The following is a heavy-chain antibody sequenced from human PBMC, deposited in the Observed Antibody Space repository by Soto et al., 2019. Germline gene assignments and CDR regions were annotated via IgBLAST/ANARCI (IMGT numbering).Heavy chain of an antibody. V-gene: IGHV4-39*01. CDR1: GGSVSSSGSHY. CDR3: ARARDY. Sequence: SETLSLTCTVSGGSVSSSGSHYWGWIRQPPGQGLEWIGSIYHSGSTYYNPSLKSRVTISVDTSKNQFSLELNSVTAADTAIYYGARARDYWGQGTRVTVS. CDR2: IYHSGST. J-gene: IGHJ4*02.